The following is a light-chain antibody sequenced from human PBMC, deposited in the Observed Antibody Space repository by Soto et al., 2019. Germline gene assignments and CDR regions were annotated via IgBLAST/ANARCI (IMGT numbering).Light chain of an antibody. CDR2: DDI. CDR1: SSDIGTYNF. J-gene: IGLJ1*01. Sequence: QSALTQPASVSGSPGQSITISCTGTSSDIGTYNFVSWYQHHPGKAPKFIIYDDIKRPSGVSNRFSGSKSGNTASLTISGLQAEDEADYYCCSYAGRSSDYYVFGSGTKLTVL. V-gene: IGLV2-23*01. CDR3: CSYAGRSSDYYV.